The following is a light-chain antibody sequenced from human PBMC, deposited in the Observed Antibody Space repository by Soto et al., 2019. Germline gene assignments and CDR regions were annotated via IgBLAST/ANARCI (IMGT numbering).Light chain of an antibody. CDR1: SSDVGGYDY. V-gene: IGLV2-8*01. Sequence: QSALTQPPSASGSPGQSVTLSCTGTSSDVGGYDYVSWYQQHPGKAPKLMIYDVSKRPSGVPDRFSGSKSGNTASLTVSGLQAEDEADYYCSSYAGRNDLVFGGGTKLTVL. CDR3: SSYAGRNDLV. J-gene: IGLJ3*02. CDR2: DVS.